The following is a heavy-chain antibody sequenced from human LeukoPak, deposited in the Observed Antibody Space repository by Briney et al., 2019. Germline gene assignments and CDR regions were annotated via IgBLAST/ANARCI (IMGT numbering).Heavy chain of an antibody. J-gene: IGHJ4*02. Sequence: SQTLSLTCTVSGGSISSGGYYWSWIRQHPGKGPEGIGYIYYSGSTYYNPSLKSRVTISVDTSKNQFSLKLSSVTAADTAVYYCARLHYYDSSGFDYWGQGTPVTVSS. D-gene: IGHD3-22*01. CDR1: GGSISSGGYY. CDR3: ARLHYYDSSGFDY. CDR2: IYYSGST. V-gene: IGHV4-31*03.